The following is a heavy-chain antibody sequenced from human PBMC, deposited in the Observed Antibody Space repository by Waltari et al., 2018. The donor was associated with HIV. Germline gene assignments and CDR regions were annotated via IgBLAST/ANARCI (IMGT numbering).Heavy chain of an antibody. CDR3: ARARSGWYAPHMDV. V-gene: IGHV1-8*01. D-gene: IGHD6-19*01. Sequence: QVHLVQSGAEVKRTGASVKVPCKPSGYTFASYDVHWVRQATGQGLEWMGWMNPNSGNTGYAQRFQGRVTMTRNTSISTAYMELSSLRSGDTAVYYCARARSGWYAPHMDVWGQGTPVTVSS. CDR2: MNPNSGNT. CDR1: GYTFASYD. J-gene: IGHJ6*02.